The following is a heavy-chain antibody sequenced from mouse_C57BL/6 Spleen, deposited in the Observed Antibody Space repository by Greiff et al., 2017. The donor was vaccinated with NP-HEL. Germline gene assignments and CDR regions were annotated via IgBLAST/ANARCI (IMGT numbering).Heavy chain of an antibody. CDR1: GYAFSSYW. CDR2: IYPGDGDT. V-gene: IGHV1-80*01. J-gene: IGHJ4*01. D-gene: IGHD4-1*01. CDR3: ARELGGYAMDY. Sequence: VQRVESGAELVKPGASVKISCKASGYAFSSYWMNWVKQRPGKGLEWIGQIYPGDGDTNYNGKFKGKATLTADKSSSTAYMQLSSLTSEDSAVYFCARELGGYAMDYWGQGTSVTVSS.